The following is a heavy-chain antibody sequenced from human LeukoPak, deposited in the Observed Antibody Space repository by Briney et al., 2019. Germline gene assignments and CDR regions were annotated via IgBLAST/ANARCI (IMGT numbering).Heavy chain of an antibody. CDR2: INHSGST. CDR3: ARDRGWMGRTYYYDSSGPAWYFDL. V-gene: IGHV4-34*01. Sequence: SETLSLTCAVYGGSFSGYYWSWIRQPPGKGLEWIGEINHSGSTNYNPSLKSRVTISVDTSKNQFSLKLSSVTAADTAVYYCARDRGWMGRTYYYDSSGPAWYFDLWGRGTLVTVSS. J-gene: IGHJ2*01. CDR1: GGSFSGYY. D-gene: IGHD3-22*01.